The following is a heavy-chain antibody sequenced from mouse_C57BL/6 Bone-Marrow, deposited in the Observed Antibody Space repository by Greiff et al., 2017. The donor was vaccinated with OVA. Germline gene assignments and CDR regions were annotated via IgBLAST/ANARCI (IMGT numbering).Heavy chain of an antibody. Sequence: VQLQQPGAELVRPGTSVKLSCKASGYTFTSYWMHWVKQRPGQGLEWIGVIDPSDSYTNYNQKFKGKATLTVDTSSSTAYMQLSSLTSEDSAVYYCARFVRGYWGQGTTLTVSS. CDR3: ARFVRGY. CDR1: GYTFTSYW. D-gene: IGHD3-1*01. J-gene: IGHJ2*01. CDR2: IDPSDSYT. V-gene: IGHV1-59*01.